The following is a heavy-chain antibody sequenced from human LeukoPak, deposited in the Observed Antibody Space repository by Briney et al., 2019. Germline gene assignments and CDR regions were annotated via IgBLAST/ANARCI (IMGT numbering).Heavy chain of an antibody. V-gene: IGHV3-30*04. CDR1: GFTFSSYA. D-gene: IGHD3-3*01. CDR2: ISYDGSNK. Sequence: PGGSLRLSCAASGFTFSSYAMHWVRQAPGKGLEWVAVISYDGSNKYYADSVKGRFTISRDNSKNTLYLQMNSLRAEDTAVYYCARDRGGAYDFWSGYYTGYFDYWGQGTLVPVSS. CDR3: ARDRGGAYDFWSGYYTGYFDY. J-gene: IGHJ4*02.